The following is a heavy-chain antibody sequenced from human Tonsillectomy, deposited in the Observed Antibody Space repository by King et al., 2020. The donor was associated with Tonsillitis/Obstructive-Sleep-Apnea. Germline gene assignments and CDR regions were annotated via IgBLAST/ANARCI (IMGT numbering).Heavy chain of an antibody. Sequence: VQLVESGGGLIQPGGSLRLSCAASGFTFNFYSMDWVRQAPGKGLEWVSYISGCGNPIYYADFVKGRFTILRDHSKIYLYRQMNRMRDEDTAVYYCTRDIRGNYDFWSGYPGYWGQGTLVTVSS. CDR3: TRDIRGNYDFWSGYPGY. CDR2: ISGCGNPI. D-gene: IGHD3-3*01. CDR1: GFTFNFYS. V-gene: IGHV3-48*02. J-gene: IGHJ4*02.